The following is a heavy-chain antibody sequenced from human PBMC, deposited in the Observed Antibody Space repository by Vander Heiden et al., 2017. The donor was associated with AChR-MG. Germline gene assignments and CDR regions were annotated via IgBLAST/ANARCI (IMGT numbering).Heavy chain of an antibody. CDR1: GFTFSSYG. CDR3: AREGGDPGRGAFDI. CDR2: IWYDGSNK. V-gene: IGHV3-33*01. Sequence: QVQLVESGGGVVQPGRSLRLSCAPSGFTFSSYGMHWVRQAPGKGLEWVAVIWYDGSNKYYADSVKGRFTISRDNSKNTLYLQMNSLRAEDTAVYYCAREGGDPGRGAFDIWGQGTMVTVSS. D-gene: IGHD2-21*02. J-gene: IGHJ3*02.